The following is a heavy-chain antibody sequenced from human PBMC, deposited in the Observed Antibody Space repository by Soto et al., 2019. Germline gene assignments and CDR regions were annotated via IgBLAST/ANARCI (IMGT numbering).Heavy chain of an antibody. CDR2: IKQDGSEE. V-gene: IGHV3-7*01. D-gene: IGHD6-13*01. J-gene: IGHJ6*02. Sequence: EVQLVESGGGLVQPGGSLRLSFVDSGFTFSSYWMSWVRQAPVKGLEWVGNIKQDGSEENYVDSVKGRFIISRDNAKNSMYLQMNSLRAEDTAVYYCARIAASGRGWDVWGQGTTVVVSS. CDR1: GFTFSSYW. CDR3: ARIAASGRGWDV.